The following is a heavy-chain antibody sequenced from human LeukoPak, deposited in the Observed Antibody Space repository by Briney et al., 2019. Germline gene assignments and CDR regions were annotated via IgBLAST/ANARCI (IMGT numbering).Heavy chain of an antibody. J-gene: IGHJ4*02. Sequence: GGSLRLSCAASGFTFSSFWMTWVRQAPGKGLEWVANINQDGSEKYYVDSVKGRFTISRDNAKNSVYLQMNSLRAEDTAVFYCARDPEGFGATYFDFWGQGTLVTVSS. D-gene: IGHD3-16*01. CDR2: INQDGSEK. CDR3: ARDPEGFGATYFDF. V-gene: IGHV3-7*01. CDR1: GFTFSSFW.